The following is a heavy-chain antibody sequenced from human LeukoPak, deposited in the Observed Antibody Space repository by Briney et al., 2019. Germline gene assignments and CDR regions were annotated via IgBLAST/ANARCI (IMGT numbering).Heavy chain of an antibody. CDR1: GFTFSSYA. J-gene: IGHJ4*02. Sequence: GGSLRLSCAASGFTFSSYAMSWVRQAPGKGLELVSAISGSGGSTYYADSVKGRFTISRDNSKNTLYLQMNSLRAEDTAVYYCAKDEGDIVVVPAAMDYWGQGTLVTVSS. V-gene: IGHV3-23*01. CDR2: ISGSGGST. CDR3: AKDEGDIVVVPAAMDY. D-gene: IGHD2-2*01.